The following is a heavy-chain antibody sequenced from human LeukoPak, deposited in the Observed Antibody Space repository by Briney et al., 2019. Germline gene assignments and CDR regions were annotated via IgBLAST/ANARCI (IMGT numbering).Heavy chain of an antibody. Sequence: GGSLRLSCAASGFTFSSYSMNWVRQAPGKGLEWVSSISSSSSSYIYYADSVKGRFTISRDNAKNSLYLQMNSLRAEDTAVYYCARDEYSSSWTFDYWGQGTLVTVSS. D-gene: IGHD6-13*01. CDR1: GFTFSSYS. V-gene: IGHV3-21*01. J-gene: IGHJ4*02. CDR3: ARDEYSSSWTFDY. CDR2: ISSSSSSYI.